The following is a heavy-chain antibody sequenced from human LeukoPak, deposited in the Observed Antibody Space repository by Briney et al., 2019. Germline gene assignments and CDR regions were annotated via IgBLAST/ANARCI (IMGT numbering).Heavy chain of an antibody. V-gene: IGHV4-59*08. CDR1: GGSISSYY. CDR3: ARHLGVGIAAAGTFHL. D-gene: IGHD6-13*01. J-gene: IGHJ4*02. CDR2: IYYSGST. Sequence: SETLSLTCTVSGGSISSYYWSWIRQPPGKGLEWIGYIYYSGSTNYNPSLKSRVTISVDTSKNQFSLKLSSVTAADTAVYYCARHLGVGIAAAGTFHLWGQGTLVTVSS.